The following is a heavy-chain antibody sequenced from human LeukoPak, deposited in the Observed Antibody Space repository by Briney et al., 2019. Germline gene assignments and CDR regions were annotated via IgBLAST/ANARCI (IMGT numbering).Heavy chain of an antibody. CDR2: MNPNSGNT. J-gene: IGHJ5*02. V-gene: IGHV1-8*01. CDR3: AREWNGSGSYCWFDP. CDR1: GYTLTSYD. Sequence: ASVKVSCKASGYTLTSYDINWVRQATGQGLEWMGWMNPNSGNTGYAQKFQGRVTMTRNTSISTAYMELSSLRSEDTAVYYCAREWNGSGSYCWFDPWGQGTLVTVSS. D-gene: IGHD3-10*01.